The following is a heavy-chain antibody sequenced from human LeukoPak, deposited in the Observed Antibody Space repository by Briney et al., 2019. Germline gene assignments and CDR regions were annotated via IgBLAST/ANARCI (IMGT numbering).Heavy chain of an antibody. CDR3: AKLPWVGTTVHLDY. CDR2: ISGSGTNA. V-gene: IGHV3-23*01. D-gene: IGHD4-17*01. Sequence: TGGSLRLSCAASVFTFRRYDMSWVRQAPGKGLQWVSGISGSGTNAYYADSVKGRFTISRDNSRNTLYLQMNSLRAEDTAIYYCAKLPWVGTTVHLDYWGQGTLVTVSS. CDR1: VFTFRRYD. J-gene: IGHJ4*02.